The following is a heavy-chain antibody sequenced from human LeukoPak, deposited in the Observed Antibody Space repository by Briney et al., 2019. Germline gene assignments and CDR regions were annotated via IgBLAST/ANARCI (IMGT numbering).Heavy chain of an antibody. V-gene: IGHV4-38-2*02. J-gene: IGHJ4*02. CDR2: VYHRGTI. CDR3: ARDWGIAVAVYKDY. D-gene: IGHD6-19*01. Sequence: TSETLSLTCTVSGYSISSGYYWGWIRQPPGKGLEWIGSVYHRGTIYYNPSLKSRVTISVDTSKNQFSLKLSSVTAADTAVYYCARDWGIAVAVYKDYWGQGTLVTVSS. CDR1: GYSISSGYY.